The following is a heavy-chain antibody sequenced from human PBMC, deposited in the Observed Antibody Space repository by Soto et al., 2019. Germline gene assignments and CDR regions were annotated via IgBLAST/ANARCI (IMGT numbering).Heavy chain of an antibody. CDR2: INHSGST. D-gene: IGHD5-12*01. J-gene: IGHJ6*03. CDR3: ARHSIGYTALYYYYYYMDV. Sequence: SETLSLTCAVYGGSFSGYYWSWIRQPPGKGLEWIGEINHSGSTNYNPSLKSRVTISVDTSKNQFSLKLSSVTAADTAVYYCARHSIGYTALYYYYYYMDVWGKGTTVTVSS. V-gene: IGHV4-34*01. CDR1: GGSFSGYY.